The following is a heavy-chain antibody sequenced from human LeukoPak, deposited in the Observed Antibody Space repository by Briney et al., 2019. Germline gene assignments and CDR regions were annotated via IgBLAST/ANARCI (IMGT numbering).Heavy chain of an antibody. CDR1: GYTFTSYA. CDR3: ARSGSWLYMDV. J-gene: IGHJ6*03. V-gene: IGHV1-18*01. CDR2: INTYTGDT. D-gene: IGHD1-26*01. Sequence: ASVKVSCKASGYTFTSYAVTWVRQAPGRGLEWVGWINTYTGDTKHAQNLQDRVTVTTDTSTSTAYLELRSLRSDDTAVYYCARSGSWLYMDVWGTGTTVTVSS.